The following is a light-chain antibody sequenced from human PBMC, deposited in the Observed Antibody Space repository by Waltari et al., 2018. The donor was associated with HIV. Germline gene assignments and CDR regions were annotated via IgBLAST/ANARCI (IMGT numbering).Light chain of an antibody. Sequence: QSVLTQPPSASGTPGQRVTISCSGSSSNIGSNTVNWYQQLPGTAPNLLIYSIKQRPSVVPDRFSGSKSGTSASLAISGLQSEDEADYYCAAWDDSLNGWVFGGGTKLTVL. CDR3: AAWDDSLNGWV. CDR1: SSNIGSNT. J-gene: IGLJ3*02. V-gene: IGLV1-44*01. CDR2: SIK.